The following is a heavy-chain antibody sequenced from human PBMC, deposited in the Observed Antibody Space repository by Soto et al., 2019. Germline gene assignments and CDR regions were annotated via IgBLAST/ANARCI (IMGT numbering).Heavy chain of an antibody. Sequence: SETLSLTCTVSGGSINSGDYYWSWIRQPPGKGLEWIGYIYYSGSTYYNPPLRSRVTISIDTSKNHFFLNLSSVTAADTAVYYCARYCSRGSCYSSHFDYWGQGTLVTVSS. CDR3: ARYCSRGSCYSSHFDY. CDR1: GGSINSGDYY. J-gene: IGHJ4*02. CDR2: IYYSGST. D-gene: IGHD2-15*01. V-gene: IGHV4-30-4*01.